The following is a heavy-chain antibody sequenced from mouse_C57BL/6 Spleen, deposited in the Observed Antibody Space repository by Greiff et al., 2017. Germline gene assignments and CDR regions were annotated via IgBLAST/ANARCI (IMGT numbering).Heavy chain of an antibody. D-gene: IGHD1-1*01. V-gene: IGHV1-53*01. CDR2: INPSNGGT. J-gene: IGHJ4*01. Sequence: QVQLQQPGTELVQPGASVKLSCKASGYTFTSYWMHWVKQRPGQGLEWIGNINPSNGGTNYNEKFKSKATLTVDKSSSTAYMQLSSLTSEDSAVYYCARKRGITTVVGAMDYWGQGTSVTVSS. CDR1: GYTFTSYW. CDR3: ARKRGITTVVGAMDY.